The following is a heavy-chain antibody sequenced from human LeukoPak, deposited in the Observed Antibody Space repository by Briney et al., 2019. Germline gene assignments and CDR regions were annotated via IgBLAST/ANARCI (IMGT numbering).Heavy chain of an antibody. D-gene: IGHD1-20*01. V-gene: IGHV3-48*03. CDR1: GFTFSSYE. J-gene: IGHJ4*02. Sequence: GGSLRLSCAASGFTFSSYEMNWVRQAPGKGLEWVSYISSSGSTIYYADSVKGRFTISRDNAKNSLYLQMNSLRAENTAVYYCARDITGSDYWGQGTLVTVSS. CDR3: ARDITGSDY. CDR2: ISSSGSTI.